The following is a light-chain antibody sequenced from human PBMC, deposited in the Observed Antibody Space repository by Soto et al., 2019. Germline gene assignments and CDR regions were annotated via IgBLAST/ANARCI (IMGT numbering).Light chain of an antibody. J-gene: IGKJ3*01. CDR2: AAS. CDR3: QQYGSSPA. CDR1: QSVSSAY. Sequence: EIVMTQSPATLSVSPGERATLSCRASQSVSSAYLAWYQQKPGQAPRLLIYAASSRATGIPDRFSGSESGTDFTLTISRLEPEDFAVYYCQQYGSSPAFGPGTKVD. V-gene: IGKV3-20*01.